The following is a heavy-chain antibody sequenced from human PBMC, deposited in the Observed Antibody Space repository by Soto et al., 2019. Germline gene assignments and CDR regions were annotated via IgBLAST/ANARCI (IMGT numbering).Heavy chain of an antibody. V-gene: IGHV3-48*01. J-gene: IGHJ4*02. CDR1: GFTFSSYS. Sequence: HPGGSLRLSCAASGFTFSSYSMNWVRQAPGKGLEWVSYISSSSSTIYYADSVKGRFTISRDNSKNTLYLQMNSLRAEDTAVYYCAREITYYFDYWGQGTLVTVSS. CDR2: ISSSSSTI. D-gene: IGHD3-10*01. CDR3: AREITYYFDY.